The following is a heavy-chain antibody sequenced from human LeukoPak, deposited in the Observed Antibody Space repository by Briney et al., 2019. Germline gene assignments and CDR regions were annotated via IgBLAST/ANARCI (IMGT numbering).Heavy chain of an antibody. D-gene: IGHD2-2*01. CDR1: GFTFSNYW. V-gene: IGHV3-74*01. CDR2: ISSDGSTT. J-gene: IGHJ6*02. CDR3: AKDPLLVVPAPEYGMDV. Sequence: PGGSLRLSCAASGFTFSNYWMHWVRQAPGKGLVWVSRISSDGSTTTYADSVKGRFNISRDNDKNTLYLQMNSLRAEDTPVYYCAKDPLLVVPAPEYGMDVWGQGTRVTVSS.